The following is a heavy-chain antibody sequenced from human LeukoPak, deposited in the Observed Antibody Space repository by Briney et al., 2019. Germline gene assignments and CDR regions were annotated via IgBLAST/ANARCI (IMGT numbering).Heavy chain of an antibody. CDR3: ARDYRGTNSWQDY. V-gene: IGHV3-33*01. D-gene: IGHD1-26*01. Sequence: GGSLRLSCAASGFTFSSYGMHWVRQAPGKGLEWVAVIWYDGSNKYYADSVKGRFTISRDNSKNTLYLQMDSLRAEDTAVYYCARDYRGTNSWQDYWGQGTLVTVSS. J-gene: IGHJ4*02. CDR1: GFTFSSYG. CDR2: IWYDGSNK.